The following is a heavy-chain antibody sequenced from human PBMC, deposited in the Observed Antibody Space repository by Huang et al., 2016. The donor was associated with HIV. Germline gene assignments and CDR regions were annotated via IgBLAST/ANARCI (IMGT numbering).Heavy chain of an antibody. D-gene: IGHD3-3*01. CDR3: ARAVPTPNRFGVGGFDY. V-gene: IGHV3-21*01. CDR2: SSSSSIYI. J-gene: IGHJ4*02. CDR1: GFTFSSYS. Sequence: EVQLVESGGGLVKPGGSLRLSCAASGFTFSSYSMNWVRQAPGKGLGWVSSSSSSSIYIYYADSVKGRFTISRDNAKNSLYLQMNSLRAEDTAVYYCARAVPTPNRFGVGGFDYWGQGTLVTVSS.